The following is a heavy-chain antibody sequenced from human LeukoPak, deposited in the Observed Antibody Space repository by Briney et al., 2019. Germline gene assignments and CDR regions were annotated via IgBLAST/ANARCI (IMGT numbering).Heavy chain of an antibody. J-gene: IGHJ6*02. D-gene: IGHD3-9*01. CDR2: IWYDGSNK. CDR3: ARAALYDILTGVYYYYGMDV. V-gene: IGHV3-33*01. CDR1: GFTFSSYG. Sequence: PGRSLRLSCAASGFTFSSYGMHWVRQAPGKGLEWVAVIWYDGSNKYYADSVKGRSTISRDNSKNTLYLQMNSLRAEDTAVYYCARAALYDILTGVYYYYGMDVWGQGTTVTVSS.